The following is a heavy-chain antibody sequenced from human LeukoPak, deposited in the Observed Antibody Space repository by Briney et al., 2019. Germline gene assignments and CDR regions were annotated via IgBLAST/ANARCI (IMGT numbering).Heavy chain of an antibody. J-gene: IGHJ4*02. CDR3: ARSDYYDSSGYQFDY. CDR1: GYTFTSYG. Sequence: ASVKVSCKASGYTFTSYGISWVRQAPGRGLEWMGWISAYNGNTNYAQKLQGRVTMTTDTPTSTAYMELRSLRSDDTAVYYCARSDYYDSSGYQFDYWGQGTLVTVSS. CDR2: ISAYNGNT. D-gene: IGHD3-22*01. V-gene: IGHV1-18*01.